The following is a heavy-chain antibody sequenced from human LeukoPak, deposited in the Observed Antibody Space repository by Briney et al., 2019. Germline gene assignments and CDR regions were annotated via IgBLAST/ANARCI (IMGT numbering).Heavy chain of an antibody. J-gene: IGHJ4*02. CDR3: ARVEGNIVTTTEGYFDY. D-gene: IGHD5-12*01. CDR1: GFTFSSYS. V-gene: IGHV3-21*01. Sequence: GGSLRLSCAASGFTFSSYSMNWVRQAPGKGLEWVSSISTSSSYIYYADSMKGRFTISRDNAKNSLYLQMNSLRAEDTAVYYCARVEGNIVTTTEGYFDYWGQGTLVTVSS. CDR2: ISTSSSYI.